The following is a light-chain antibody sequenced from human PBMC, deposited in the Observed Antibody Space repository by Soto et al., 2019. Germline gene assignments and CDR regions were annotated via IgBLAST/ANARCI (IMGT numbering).Light chain of an antibody. CDR3: QQRSNWRGT. V-gene: IGKV3-11*01. Sequence: EIVLTQSPVTLSLSPGERATLSCRASQSISKYLAWYQQKAGQAPRLLIYDASNRASGIPARFTGSGSGTDFTLTISSLEPEDVAVYYCQQRSNWRGTFGGGTKVEIK. CDR2: DAS. J-gene: IGKJ4*01. CDR1: QSISKY.